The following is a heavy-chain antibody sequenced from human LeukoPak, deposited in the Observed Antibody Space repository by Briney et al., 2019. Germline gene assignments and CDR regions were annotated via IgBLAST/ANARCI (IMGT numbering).Heavy chain of an antibody. J-gene: IGHJ4*02. D-gene: IGHD3-10*01. Sequence: ASVNVSCKASGYTFISYGISWVRQAPGQGLEWMGWISVYNGNTNYAQKFQGRVTMTADTSTSTTYMGLRSLRSDDTAVYYCARDADYGSGSYYNVGTYWGQGTLVTVSS. CDR2: ISVYNGNT. V-gene: IGHV1-18*01. CDR3: ARDADYGSGSYYNVGTY. CDR1: GYTFISYG.